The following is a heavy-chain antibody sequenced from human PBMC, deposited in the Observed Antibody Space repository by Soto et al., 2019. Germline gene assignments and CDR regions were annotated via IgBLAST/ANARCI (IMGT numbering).Heavy chain of an antibody. CDR2: INPKNGAT. D-gene: IGHD5-12*01. V-gene: IGHV1-2*02. Sequence: GXSXKVSFMPSGYIXIDYYRHLVRQAPGQGLEWMGWINPKNGATKSLQKFQGRVAMTRDKSISTFYMELRWLTSDDTAVYYCARDRGHNSGYLWGQGTLVTVSS. CDR3: ARDRGHNSGYL. CDR1: GYIXIDYY. J-gene: IGHJ4*02.